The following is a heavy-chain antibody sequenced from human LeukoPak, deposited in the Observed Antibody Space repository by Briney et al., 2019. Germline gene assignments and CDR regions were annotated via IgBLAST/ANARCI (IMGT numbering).Heavy chain of an antibody. CDR1: GFTFDDYA. V-gene: IGHV3-9*01. CDR3: AKGPTTVSFAWFDP. Sequence: GRSLRLSCAASGFTFDDYAMHWVRQVPGRGLEWVSGINWNSGSIVYADSVKGRFTISRENAENALYLQMDSLRAEATALYYCAKGPTTVSFAWFDPWGQGTLVTVSS. CDR2: INWNSGSI. J-gene: IGHJ5*02. D-gene: IGHD4-17*01.